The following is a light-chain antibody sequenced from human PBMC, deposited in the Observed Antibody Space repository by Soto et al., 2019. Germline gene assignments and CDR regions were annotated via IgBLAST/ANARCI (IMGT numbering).Light chain of an antibody. CDR3: QQYYSTPQT. J-gene: IGKJ2*01. CDR1: QSVLYSSNNKNY. CDR2: WAS. V-gene: IGKV4-1*01. Sequence: DIVMTQSPDSLAVSLGERATINCKSSQSVLYSSNNKNYLAWYQQKPRQPPKLLIYWASTQESGVPDRFSGSGSGTDFTLTISSLQAEDVAVYYCQQYYSTPQTFGQGTKLEIK.